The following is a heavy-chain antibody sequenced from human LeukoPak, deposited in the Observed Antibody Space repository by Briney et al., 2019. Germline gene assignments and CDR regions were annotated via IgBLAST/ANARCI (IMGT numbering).Heavy chain of an antibody. J-gene: IGHJ6*02. CDR2: ISYDGSNK. D-gene: IGHD6-13*01. CDR1: GFTFSSYG. V-gene: IGHV3-30*18. CDR3: AKDQDSSSWYIGYYYYGMDV. Sequence: GRSLRLFCAASGFTFSSYGMHWVRQAPGKGLEWVAVISYDGSNKYYADSVKGRFSISRDNSKNTLYLQMNSLRAEDTAVYYCAKDQDSSSWYIGYYYYGMDVWGQGTTVTVSS.